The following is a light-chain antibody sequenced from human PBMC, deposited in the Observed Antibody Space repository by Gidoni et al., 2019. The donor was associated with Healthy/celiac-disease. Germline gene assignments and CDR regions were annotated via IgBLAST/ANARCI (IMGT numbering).Light chain of an antibody. CDR2: EVS. V-gene: IGLV2-8*01. Sequence: QTALTQPPSASVSPRQSVTICCTGTSSDVGGYNYVPWYQHHPGKATKPMIYEVSKRPPGVPDRFSGDKFGKADSVIGSVLVAEDEADDFCSSDAGSYKLVFGGGTKLTVL. CDR3: SSDAGSYKLV. CDR1: SSDVGGYNY. J-gene: IGLJ2*01.